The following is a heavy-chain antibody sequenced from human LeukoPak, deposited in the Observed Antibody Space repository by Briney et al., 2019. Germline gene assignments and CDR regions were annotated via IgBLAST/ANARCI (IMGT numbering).Heavy chain of an antibody. CDR1: GFTFSSYA. CDR2: ISGSGGST. J-gene: IGHJ5*02. V-gene: IGHV3-23*01. D-gene: IGHD2-2*01. Sequence: GGSLRLSCAASGFTFSSYAMSWVRQAPGKGLEWVSAISGSGGSTYYADSVKGRFTISRDNSKNTLYLQMNSLRAEDTAVYYCAKPIVEVPAAPLDPWGQGTLVTVSS. CDR3: AKPIVEVPAAPLDP.